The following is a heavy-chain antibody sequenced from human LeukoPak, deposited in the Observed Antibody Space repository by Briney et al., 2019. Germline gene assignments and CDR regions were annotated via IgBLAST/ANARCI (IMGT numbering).Heavy chain of an antibody. Sequence: SETLSLTCTVSGGSISSSSYYCGWIRQPPGKGLEWIGSIYYSGSTYYSSSLKSRVTISVDTSKNQFSLKLSSVTAADTAVYYCARQAGRGGAVTFDYWGQGTLVTVSS. CDR1: GGSISSSSYY. J-gene: IGHJ4*02. CDR2: IYYSGST. D-gene: IGHD3-16*01. V-gene: IGHV4-39*01. CDR3: ARQAGRGGAVTFDY.